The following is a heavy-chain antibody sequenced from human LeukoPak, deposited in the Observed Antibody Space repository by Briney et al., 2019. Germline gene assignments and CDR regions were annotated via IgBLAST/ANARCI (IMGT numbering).Heavy chain of an antibody. J-gene: IGHJ4*02. CDR1: GGPISSNFYY. Sequence: SETLSLTCTVSGGPISSNFYYWGWIRQPPGKGLEWIGSIYYSGGAFYNPSLQSRVTVSIDTSNNQLSLSLTSVTSTDTAVYYCAKTLRLGELWDWGQGSLVTVSS. V-gene: IGHV4-39*01. CDR2: IYYSGGA. D-gene: IGHD3-16*01. CDR3: AKTLRLGELWD.